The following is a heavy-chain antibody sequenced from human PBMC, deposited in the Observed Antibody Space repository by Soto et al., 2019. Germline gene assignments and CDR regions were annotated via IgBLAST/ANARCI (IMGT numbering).Heavy chain of an antibody. V-gene: IGHV3-30*18. J-gene: IGHJ3*02. CDR1: GFTFSSYG. CDR2: ISYDGSNK. D-gene: IGHD3-3*01. Sequence: QVQLVESGGGVVQPGRSLRLSCAASGFTFSSYGMHWVRQAPGKGLEWVAVISYDGSNKYYADSVKGRFTISSDNSKNTLYLQMNSLRAEDTAVYYCAKDRALLRFLEWLLDDAFDIWGQGTLVTVSS. CDR3: AKDRALLRFLEWLLDDAFDI.